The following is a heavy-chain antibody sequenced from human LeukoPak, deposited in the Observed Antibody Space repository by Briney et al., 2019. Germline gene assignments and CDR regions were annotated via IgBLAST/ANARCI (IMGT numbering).Heavy chain of an antibody. V-gene: IGHV1-69*05. D-gene: IGHD3-10*01. CDR2: IIPIFGTA. Sequence: GASVKLSCKASGGTFSSYAISWVRQAPGQGLEWMGGIIPIFGTANYAQKFQGRVTITTDESTSTAHMELSSLRSEDTAVYYCATRGGRFGELLLRCYYMDVWGKGTTVTVSS. CDR3: ATRGGRFGELLLRCYYMDV. CDR1: GGTFSSYA. J-gene: IGHJ6*03.